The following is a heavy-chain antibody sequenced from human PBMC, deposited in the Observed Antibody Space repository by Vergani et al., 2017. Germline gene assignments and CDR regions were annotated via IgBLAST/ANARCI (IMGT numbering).Heavy chain of an antibody. Sequence: QVQLQESGPGLVKPSETLSLTCTVSGGSISSYYWSWIRQPAGKGLEWIGRIYTSGSTNYNPSLKSRVTMSVDTSKNQFSLKLSSVTAADTAVYYCAAYAAGGVRSGYYYSVHYWGQGTLGTVSS. CDR3: AAYAAGGVRSGYYYSVHY. J-gene: IGHJ4*02. D-gene: IGHD3-3*01. CDR2: IYTSGST. CDR1: GGSISSYY. V-gene: IGHV4-4*07.